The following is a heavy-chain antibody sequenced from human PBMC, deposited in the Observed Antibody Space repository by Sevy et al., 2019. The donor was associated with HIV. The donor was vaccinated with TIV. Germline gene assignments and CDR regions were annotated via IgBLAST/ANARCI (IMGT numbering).Heavy chain of an antibody. Sequence: GVSLRLSCTSSGFTFGDYAMSWFRQAPGKGLEWVAFIRRNSHEPYGGTTEYAASVKGRFTISSDDSKSIAYLQMNSLKTEDTAVYYCTRPLATADTPEYFFDYWGQGILVTVSS. CDR3: TRPLATADTPEYFFDY. J-gene: IGHJ4*02. D-gene: IGHD5-12*01. CDR2: IRRNSHEPYGGTT. CDR1: GFTFGDYA. V-gene: IGHV3-49*03.